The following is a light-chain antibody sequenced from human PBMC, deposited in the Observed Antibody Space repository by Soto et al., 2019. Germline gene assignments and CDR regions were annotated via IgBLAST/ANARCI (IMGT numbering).Light chain of an antibody. CDR1: SSDVGAYNF. J-gene: IGLJ1*01. CDR3: STYTVSRTYV. CDR2: NVY. Sequence: QSVLTQPASVSGSPGQSITISCTGTSSDVGAYNFVSWHQQHPGKGPKLMIYNVYDRPSGISYRLSGSKTGKKASLTISGLHGDDVADYSYSTYTVSRTYVFGTGTKGTVL. V-gene: IGLV2-14*03.